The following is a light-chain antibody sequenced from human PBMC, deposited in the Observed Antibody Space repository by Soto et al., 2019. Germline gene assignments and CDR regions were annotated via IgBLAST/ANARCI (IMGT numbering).Light chain of an antibody. Sequence: LSCRVCLSVFNNHIGWYEQKPGQAPRRLIYGASSRATGIPDRFSGSGSGTDFSLTINTLEHVDLGVYHSCQTAISIRRFGSGTKVDIK. J-gene: IGKJ3*01. CDR1: LSVFNNH. V-gene: IGKV3-20*01. CDR3: CQTAISIRR. CDR2: GAS.